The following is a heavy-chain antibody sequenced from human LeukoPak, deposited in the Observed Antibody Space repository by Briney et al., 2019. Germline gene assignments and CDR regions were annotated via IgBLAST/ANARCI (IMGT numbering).Heavy chain of an antibody. D-gene: IGHD2-2*01. Sequence: PGGSLRLSCAASGFTFSGYWMSWVRQAPGKGLEWVANIKQDGSEKYYVDSVKGRFTISRDNAKNSLYLQMNSLRAEDTAVYYCARLKLLWSNYFDYWGQGTLVTVSS. CDR3: ARLKLLWSNYFDY. CDR2: IKQDGSEK. CDR1: GFTFSGYW. V-gene: IGHV3-7*01. J-gene: IGHJ4*02.